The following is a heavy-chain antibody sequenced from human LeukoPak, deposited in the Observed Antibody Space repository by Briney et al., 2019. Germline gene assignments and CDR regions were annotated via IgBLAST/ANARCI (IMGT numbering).Heavy chain of an antibody. D-gene: IGHD3-10*01. J-gene: IGHJ6*03. CDR1: GFTFGDYA. V-gene: IGHV3-49*04. Sequence: GGSLRLSCTASGFTFGDYAMSWVRQAPGKGLEWVGFIRSKAYGGTTEYAASAKGRFTISRDDSKSIAYLQMNSLKTEDTAVYYCTSPFYGSGSYSYYYYYYMDVWGKGTTVTVSS. CDR3: TSPFYGSGSYSYYYYYYMDV. CDR2: IRSKAYGGTT.